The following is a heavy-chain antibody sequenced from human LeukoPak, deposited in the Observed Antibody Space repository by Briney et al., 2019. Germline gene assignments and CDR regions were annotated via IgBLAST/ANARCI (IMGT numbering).Heavy chain of an antibody. Sequence: GGSLRLSCAASGFTFSSYGMHWVRQAPGKGLEWVAFIRYDGSNKYYADSVKGRFTISRDNSKNTLYLQMNSLRAEDTAVYYCATSYCSSTSCYRDPPDYWGQGTLVTVSS. CDR2: IRYDGSNK. CDR3: ATSYCSSTSCYRDPPDY. CDR1: GFTFSSYG. V-gene: IGHV3-30*02. D-gene: IGHD2-2*01. J-gene: IGHJ4*02.